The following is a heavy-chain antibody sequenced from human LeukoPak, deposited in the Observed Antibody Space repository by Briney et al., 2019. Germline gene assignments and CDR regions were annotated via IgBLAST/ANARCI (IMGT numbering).Heavy chain of an antibody. CDR1: GFTFSSYA. CDR2: ISCSGGST. J-gene: IGHJ5*02. Sequence: GGSLRLSCAASGFTFSSYAMSWVRQAPGKGLEWVSSISCSGGSTYYADSVKGRFTISRDNSKNTLYLQMNGLRAEDTAVYYCAKVDIVVVPAADLWGQGTLVTVSS. D-gene: IGHD2-2*03. CDR3: AKVDIVVVPAADL. V-gene: IGHV3-23*01.